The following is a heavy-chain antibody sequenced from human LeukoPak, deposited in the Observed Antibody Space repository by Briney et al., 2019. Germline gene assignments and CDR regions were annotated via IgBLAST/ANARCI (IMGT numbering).Heavy chain of an antibody. J-gene: IGHJ6*02. Sequence: SETLSLTCIVSGGSISSYYWSWVRQPPGKGLEWIGYIYYSGSTNYNPSLKSRVTISVDTSKNQFSLKLSSVTAADTAVYYCARGGGYCSGGSCYGQEIVYYGMDVWGQGTTVTVSS. V-gene: IGHV4-59*01. CDR1: GGSISSYY. D-gene: IGHD2-15*01. CDR2: IYYSGST. CDR3: ARGGGYCSGGSCYGQEIVYYGMDV.